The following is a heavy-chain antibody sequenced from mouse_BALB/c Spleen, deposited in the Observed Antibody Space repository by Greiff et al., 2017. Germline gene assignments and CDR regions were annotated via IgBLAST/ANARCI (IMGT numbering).Heavy chain of an antibody. J-gene: IGHJ4*01. Sequence: QVHVKQPGAELVKPGASVKLSCKASGYTFTSYWMHWVKQRPGQGLEWIGEIDPSDSYTNYNQKFKGKATLTVDKSSSTAYMQLSSLTSEDSAVYYCARGGNDCYYVYAMDYWGQGTSVTVSS. D-gene: IGHD2-3*01. CDR3: ARGGNDCYYVYAMDY. V-gene: IGHV1-69*02. CDR2: IDPSDSYT. CDR1: GYTFTSYW.